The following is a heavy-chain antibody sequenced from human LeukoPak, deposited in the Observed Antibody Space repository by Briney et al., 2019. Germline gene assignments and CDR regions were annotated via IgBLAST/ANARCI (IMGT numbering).Heavy chain of an antibody. CDR1: GYTFTGYY. CDR3: ARENSGYDSYYFDY. D-gene: IGHD5-12*01. Sequence: ASVKVSCKASGYTFTGYYMHWVRQAPGQGLEWMGWINPNSGGTNYAQKFQGRVTITADKSTSTAYMELSSLRAEDTAVYYCARENSGYDSYYFDYWGQGTLVTVSS. J-gene: IGHJ4*02. V-gene: IGHV1-2*02. CDR2: INPNSGGT.